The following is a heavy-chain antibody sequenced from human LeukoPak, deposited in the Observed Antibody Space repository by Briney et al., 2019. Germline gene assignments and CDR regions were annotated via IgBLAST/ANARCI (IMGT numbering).Heavy chain of an antibody. D-gene: IGHD2-2*01. CDR3: TRFVGSSTSLIDY. J-gene: IGHJ4*02. Sequence: GGSLRLSCTVSGFTFGDYAMSWVRQAPGKGLEWVGFIRSKAYGGTTEYAASVKGRFTISRDDSKSIAYLQMNSLKTEDTAVYYCTRFVGSSTSLIDYWGQGTLVTVSS. V-gene: IGHV3-49*04. CDR2: IRSKAYGGTT. CDR1: GFTFGDYA.